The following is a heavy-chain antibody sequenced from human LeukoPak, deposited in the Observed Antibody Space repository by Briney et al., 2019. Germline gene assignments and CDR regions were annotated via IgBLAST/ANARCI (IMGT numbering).Heavy chain of an antibody. Sequence: PSETLSLTCAVYGGSFSGYYWSWIRQPPGKGLEWIGEINHSGSTNYNPSLKSRVTISVDTSKNQFSLKLSSVTAADTAVYYCASNDSSSWLAFDYWGQGTLVTVSS. CDR3: ASNDSSSWLAFDY. CDR1: GGSFSGYY. V-gene: IGHV4-34*01. CDR2: INHSGST. D-gene: IGHD6-13*01. J-gene: IGHJ4*02.